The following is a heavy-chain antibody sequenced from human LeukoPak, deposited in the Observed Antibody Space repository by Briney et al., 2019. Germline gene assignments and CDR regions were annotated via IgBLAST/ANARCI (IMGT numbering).Heavy chain of an antibody. V-gene: IGHV4-61*05. D-gene: IGHD3-9*01. Sequence: SETLSLTCTVSGGSISSSDYYWGWIRQPPGKGLEWIGYIYYSGSTNYNPSLKSRVTISVDTSKNQFSLKLSSVTAADTAVYYCARSYYDILTGYDPWGQGTLVTVSS. CDR3: ARSYYDILTGYDP. J-gene: IGHJ5*02. CDR2: IYYSGST. CDR1: GGSISSSDYY.